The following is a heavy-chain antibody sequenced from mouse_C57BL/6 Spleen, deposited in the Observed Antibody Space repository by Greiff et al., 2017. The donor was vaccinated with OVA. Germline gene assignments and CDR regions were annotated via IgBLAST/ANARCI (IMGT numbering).Heavy chain of an antibody. V-gene: IGHV2-2*01. Sequence: VQLQQSGPGLVQPSQSLSITCTVSGFSLTSYGVHWVRQSPGKGLEWLGVIWRGGSTDYNAAFISRLSISKDNSKSQVFFKMHSLQADDTAIYYCAREGNSYAMDYWGQGTSVTVSS. CDR2: IWRGGST. J-gene: IGHJ4*01. CDR1: GFSLTSYG. CDR3: AREGNSYAMDY.